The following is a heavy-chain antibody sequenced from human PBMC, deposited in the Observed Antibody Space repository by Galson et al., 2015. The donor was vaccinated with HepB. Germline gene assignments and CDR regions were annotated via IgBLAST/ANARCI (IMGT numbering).Heavy chain of an antibody. D-gene: IGHD1-26*01. CDR3: AKSLRHYPYDMDV. CDR1: GFIFNNYA. J-gene: IGHJ6*02. V-gene: IGHV3-23*01. Sequence: LRLSCAASGFIFNNYAMTRVRQPPGKGLEWVSSISGGGGNTFYSESVKGRFTISRDNSKNTLFLQMNSLRVDDTAVYSCAKSLRHYPYDMDVWGPGTTVSVSS. CDR2: ISGGGGNT.